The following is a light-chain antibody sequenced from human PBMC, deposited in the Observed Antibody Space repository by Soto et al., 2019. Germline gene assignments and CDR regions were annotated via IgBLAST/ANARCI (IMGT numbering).Light chain of an antibody. CDR1: KSDIGGYNY. Sequence: QSALTQPRSVSGSPGQSVTISCTGTKSDIGGYNYVSWYQQHPGKAPKVMIYDVSRRPSGVPDRFSGSKSGNTASLTISGLQAEDEADYYCCSYAGTYNFWVFGGGTKLTVL. V-gene: IGLV2-11*01. J-gene: IGLJ3*02. CDR3: CSYAGTYNFWV. CDR2: DVS.